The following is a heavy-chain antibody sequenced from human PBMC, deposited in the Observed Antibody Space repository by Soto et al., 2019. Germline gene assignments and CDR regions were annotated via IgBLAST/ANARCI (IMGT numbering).Heavy chain of an antibody. Sequence: PSETLSLTCTASGGSINNNYWSRIRQPPGKGLEWIGYIFSTGTTNYNPSLESRVTISIDTSKNQLSLKLRSATAADTAVYYCARGGDNSPWYYTLWGQGTLVTV. V-gene: IGHV4-59*01. CDR3: ARGGDNSPWYYTL. D-gene: IGHD3-3*01. J-gene: IGHJ4*02. CDR2: IFSTGTT. CDR1: GGSINNNY.